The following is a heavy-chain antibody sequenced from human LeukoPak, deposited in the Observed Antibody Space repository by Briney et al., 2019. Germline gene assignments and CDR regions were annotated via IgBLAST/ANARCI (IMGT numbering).Heavy chain of an antibody. CDR3: ARDFYDFWSGYWV. CDR1: GFSVRTNY. Sequence: PGGSLRLSCAVSGFSVRTNYMSWVRQAPGKGLEWVSVIFRDGSTYYEDSVKGRFSTSRDNSKNMVYLQMSNLRAEDTAVYYCARDFYDFWSGYWVWGQGTLVTVSS. D-gene: IGHD3-3*01. J-gene: IGHJ4*02. V-gene: IGHV3-53*01. CDR2: IFRDGST.